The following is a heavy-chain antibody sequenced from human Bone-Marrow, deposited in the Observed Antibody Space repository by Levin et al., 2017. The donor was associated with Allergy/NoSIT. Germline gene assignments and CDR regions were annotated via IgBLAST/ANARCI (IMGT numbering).Heavy chain of an antibody. CDR1: GFTFSRYG. J-gene: IGHJ4*02. CDR3: ARGEMATNR. Sequence: QSGGSLRLSCAASGFTFSRYGMHWVRQAPGKGLEWVAVIWSDGTTKQYADSVKGRFTISRDNSRNTLYLQMDSLRAEDTAVYYCARGEMATNRWGQGTLVTVSS. CDR2: IWSDGTTK. D-gene: IGHD5-24*01. V-gene: IGHV3-33*01.